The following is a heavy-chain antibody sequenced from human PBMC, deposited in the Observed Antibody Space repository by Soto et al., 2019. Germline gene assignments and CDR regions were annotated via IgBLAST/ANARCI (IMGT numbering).Heavy chain of an antibody. J-gene: IGHJ6*03. D-gene: IGHD3-10*01. CDR1: GWSFSGYY. Sequence: QVQLQQWGAGLLKHSETLSLTCAVSGWSFSGYYWSWIRQPPGKGLEWIGEINHSGSTNYNPSVKRRVTISVATCKNQSSLTLSSVTAADTAVYYCARATYYYGSGSYYPRLGSYYLDVWGKGTKVTVSS. CDR3: ARATYYYGSGSYYPRLGSYYLDV. CDR2: INHSGST. V-gene: IGHV4-34*01.